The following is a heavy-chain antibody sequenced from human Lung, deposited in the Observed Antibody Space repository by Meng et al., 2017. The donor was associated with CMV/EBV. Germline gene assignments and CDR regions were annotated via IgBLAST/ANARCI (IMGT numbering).Heavy chain of an antibody. D-gene: IGHD1-26*01. CDR2: ISSSGSTM. J-gene: IGHJ3*02. CDR3: ARRSGSYVDAFDI. V-gene: IGHV3-48*03. Sequence: GGSLRLSXAASGFTFSSYEMNWVRQAPGKGLEWVSYISSSGSTMYYADSVKGRFTISRDNAKNSLYLQMNSLRVEDTAVYYCARRSGSYVDAFDIWGQGTMVTVSS. CDR1: GFTFSSYE.